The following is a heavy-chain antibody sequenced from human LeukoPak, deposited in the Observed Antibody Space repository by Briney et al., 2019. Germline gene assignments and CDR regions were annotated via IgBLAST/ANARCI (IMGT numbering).Heavy chain of an antibody. CDR1: GFTFSSYA. V-gene: IGHV3-30*04. Sequence: GGSLRLSCAASGFTFSSYAMHWVCQAPGKGLEWVAVISYDGSTNFYSDSVKGRFTISRDNAKNSLYLQMNSLRAEDTAVYYCAELGITMIGGVWGKGTTVTISS. J-gene: IGHJ6*04. CDR3: AELGITMIGGV. CDR2: ISYDGSTN. D-gene: IGHD3-10*02.